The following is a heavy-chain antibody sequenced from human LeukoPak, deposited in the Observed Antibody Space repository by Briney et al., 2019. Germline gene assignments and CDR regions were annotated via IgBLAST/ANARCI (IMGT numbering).Heavy chain of an antibody. D-gene: IGHD3-10*01. J-gene: IGHJ4*02. V-gene: IGHV3-7*01. CDR3: ARGVSLY. Sequence: PGGSLRLSCAASGFTFTTYWMNWVRQAPGKGLEWVANIKQDGAEKNYVDSVKGRFTISRDNAKNSLYLQMNSLRVEDTAVYYCARGVSLYWGQGTLVTVSS. CDR1: GFTFTTYW. CDR2: IKQDGAEK.